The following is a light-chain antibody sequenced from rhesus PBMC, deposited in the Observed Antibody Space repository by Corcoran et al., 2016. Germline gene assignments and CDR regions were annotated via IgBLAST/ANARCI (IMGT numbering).Light chain of an antibody. CDR2: RAS. CDR1: QGISNW. CDR3: QQHDNSPLT. Sequence: DIQMTQSPSSLSASVGDRVTITCRASQGISNWLAWYQQKPGKAPKLLIYRASNLETGVPSRISGSGSGTDVTLPLSSLQPEDIATYYFQQHDNSPLTFGGGTKVEIK. J-gene: IGKJ4*01. V-gene: IGKV1-69*01.